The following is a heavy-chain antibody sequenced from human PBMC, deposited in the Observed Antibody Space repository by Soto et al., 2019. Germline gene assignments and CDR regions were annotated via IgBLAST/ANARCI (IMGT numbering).Heavy chain of an antibody. CDR2: ISSSSSTI. CDR1: GFTFSSYS. Sequence: PGGSLRLSCAASGFTFSSYSMNWVRQAPGKGLEWVSYISSSSSTIYYADSVKGRFTISRDNAKNSLYLQMNSLRAEDTAVYYCARDYDFWSGYSPGHMEVWGKGTTVTVSS. J-gene: IGHJ6*03. D-gene: IGHD3-3*01. V-gene: IGHV3-48*01. CDR3: ARDYDFWSGYSPGHMEV.